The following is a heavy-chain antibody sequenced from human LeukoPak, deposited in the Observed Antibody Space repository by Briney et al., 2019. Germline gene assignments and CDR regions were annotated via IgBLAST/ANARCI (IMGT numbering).Heavy chain of an antibody. V-gene: IGHV4-39*07. D-gene: IGHD6-19*01. CDR1: GGSISSSSYY. CDR3: ARKNSSGWYSRMTYYFDY. Sequence: SETLSLTCTVSGGSISSSSYYWGWIRQPPGKGLEWIGSIYYSGSTYYNPSLKSRVTISVDTSKNQFSLKLSSVTAADTAVYYCARKNSSGWYSRMTYYFDYWGQGTLVTVSS. CDR2: IYYSGST. J-gene: IGHJ4*02.